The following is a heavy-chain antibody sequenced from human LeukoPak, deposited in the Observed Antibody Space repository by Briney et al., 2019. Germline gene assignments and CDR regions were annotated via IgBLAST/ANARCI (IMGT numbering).Heavy chain of an antibody. D-gene: IGHD6-13*01. V-gene: IGHV4-39*07. CDR1: GGSISSSSYY. Sequence: SETLSLTCTVSGGSISSSSYYWGWVRQPPGTGLEWLGSIYYSGSTYYNPSLKSRVTISVDKSKNQFSLKLSSVTAADTAVYYCARVRPRSRAAAGIRWFDPWGQGTLVTVSS. CDR2: IYYSGST. CDR3: ARVRPRSRAAAGIRWFDP. J-gene: IGHJ5*02.